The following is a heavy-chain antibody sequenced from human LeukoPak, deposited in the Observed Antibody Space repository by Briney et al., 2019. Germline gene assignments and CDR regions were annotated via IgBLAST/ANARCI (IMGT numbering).Heavy chain of an antibody. CDR1: GGSFSSGGYY. V-gene: IGHV4-30-4*01. CDR2: IHYSGST. J-gene: IGHJ5*02. CDR3: ARSGSERRRFDP. Sequence: TLSLTCTVSGGSFSSGGYYWSWLRQPPWKGPEWIGYIHYSGSTTYYPSLRSRVTMSVATSKNQFSLKLSSETAADTAVYYCARSGSERRRFDPWGQGTLVTVSS. D-gene: IGHD3-10*01.